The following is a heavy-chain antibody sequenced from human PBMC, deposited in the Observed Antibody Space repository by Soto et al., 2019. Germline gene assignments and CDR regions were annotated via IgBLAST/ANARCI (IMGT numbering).Heavy chain of an antibody. CDR1: GGTFSSYA. Sequence: SVKVSCKASGGTFSSYAISWVRQAPGQGLEWVGGIIPIFGTANYAQKFQGRVTITADESTSTAYMELSSLRSEDTAVYYCARGPSSRGVISNAFDIWGQGTMVTVSS. V-gene: IGHV1-69*13. CDR3: ARGPSSRGVISNAFDI. CDR2: IIPIFGTA. D-gene: IGHD3-10*01. J-gene: IGHJ3*02.